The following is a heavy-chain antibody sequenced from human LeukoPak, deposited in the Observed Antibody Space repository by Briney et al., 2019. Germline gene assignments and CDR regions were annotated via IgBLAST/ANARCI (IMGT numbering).Heavy chain of an antibody. Sequence: GGSLRLSCAASGFTFSSYGMHWVRQAPGKGLEWVAFIRYDGSNKYYADSVKGRFTISRDTSQNTLSLQMNSLRAEDTAVYYCVRKNRDFNAAFDIWGQGTVVTVSS. CDR3: VRKNRDFNAAFDI. V-gene: IGHV3-30*02. CDR2: IRYDGSNK. D-gene: IGHD1-14*01. J-gene: IGHJ3*02. CDR1: GFTFSSYG.